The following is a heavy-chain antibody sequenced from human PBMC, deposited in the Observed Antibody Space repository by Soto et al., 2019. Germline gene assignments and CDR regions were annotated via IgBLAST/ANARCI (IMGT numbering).Heavy chain of an antibody. CDR2: INYSGSS. D-gene: IGHD3-22*01. CDR3: ARAFGYYYDSSGFLGV. CDR1: GGSFSGYY. Sequence: SETLSLTCAVYGGSFSGYYWSWIRQPPGKGLEWIGEINYSGSSNYNPSLKSRVTISVDTSMNQFSLKLSSVTAADTAVYYCARAFGYYYDSSGFLGVWGQGTLVTVSS. V-gene: IGHV4-34*01. J-gene: IGHJ4*02.